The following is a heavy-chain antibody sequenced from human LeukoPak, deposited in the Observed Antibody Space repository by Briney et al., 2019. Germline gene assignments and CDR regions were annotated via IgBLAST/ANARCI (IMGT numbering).Heavy chain of an antibody. CDR3: ATGAGCGY. V-gene: IGHV3-74*01. CDR1: GFTFSSYW. CDR2: INSDGSSA. Sequence: PGGSLRLSCAASGFTFSSYWMHWVRQAPGKGLVWVSRINSDGSSADYADSVKGRFTISRDNAKNSLYLQMNTLRDEDTAVYYCATGAGCGYWGQGTLVTVSS. D-gene: IGHD6-19*01. J-gene: IGHJ4*02.